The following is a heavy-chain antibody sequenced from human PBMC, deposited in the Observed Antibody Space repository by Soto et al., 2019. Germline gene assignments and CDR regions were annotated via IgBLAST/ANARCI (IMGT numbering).Heavy chain of an antibody. D-gene: IGHD6-19*01. CDR2: IYYSGST. J-gene: IGHJ4*02. Sequence: ETLSLTCTVSGGSISSSSYYWGWIRQPPGKGLEWIGSIYYSGSTYYNPSLKSRVTISVDTSKNQFSLKLSSVTAADTAVYYCLSIAVAGIFDYWGQGTLVTVSS. CDR1: GGSISSSSYY. V-gene: IGHV4-39*01. CDR3: LSIAVAGIFDY.